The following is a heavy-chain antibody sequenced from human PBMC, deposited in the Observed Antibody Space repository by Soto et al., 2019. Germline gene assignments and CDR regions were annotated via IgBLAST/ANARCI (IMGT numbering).Heavy chain of an antibody. CDR1: TFSSYA. D-gene: IGHD3-10*01. J-gene: IGHJ4*02. CDR2: ISGSGGSI. CDR3: AKDFAGRFGELLSPPFDY. Sequence: TFSSYAMSWVRQAPGKGLEWVSAISGSGGSIYYADSVKGRFTISRDNSKNTLYLQMNSLRAEDTAVYYCAKDFAGRFGELLSPPFDYWGQGTLVTVSS. V-gene: IGHV3-23*01.